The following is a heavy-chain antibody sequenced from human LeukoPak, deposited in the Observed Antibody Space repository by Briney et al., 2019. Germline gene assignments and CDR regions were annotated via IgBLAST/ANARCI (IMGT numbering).Heavy chain of an antibody. CDR3: ATITIRLGY. Sequence: SETLSLTCTVSGGSISSSSNYWGRIRQPPGQGLEWIGSIDYSGTTYYNPSLKSRITISVDTSKNQFSLKLSSVTAADTAVYYCATITIRLGYWGEGTLFSVSS. V-gene: IGHV4-39*07. J-gene: IGHJ4*02. D-gene: IGHD3-3*01. CDR1: GGSISSSSNY. CDR2: IDYSGTT.